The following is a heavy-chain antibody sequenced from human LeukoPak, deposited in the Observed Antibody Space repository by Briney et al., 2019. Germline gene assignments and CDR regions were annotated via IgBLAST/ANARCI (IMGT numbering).Heavy chain of an antibody. Sequence: GSLRLSCAASGFTFSTYGMYWVRQAPGKGLEWVAFIGSDGSGKYHADSVKGRFTISRDNSKNTLSLQMSSLRAEDTAVYYCAKGRSDFDYWGQGTLVTVSS. CDR1: GFTFSTYG. CDR3: AKGRSDFDY. CDR2: IGSDGSGK. V-gene: IGHV3-30*02. J-gene: IGHJ4*02.